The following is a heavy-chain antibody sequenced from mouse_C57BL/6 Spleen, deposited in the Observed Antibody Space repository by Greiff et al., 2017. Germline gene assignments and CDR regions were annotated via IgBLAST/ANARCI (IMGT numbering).Heavy chain of an antibody. CDR2: ISSGSSTI. D-gene: IGHD3-2*02. V-gene: IGHV5-17*01. CDR3: ARRQLRLHDFDY. Sequence: EVKLMESGGGLVKPGGSLKLSCAASGFTFSDYGMHWVRQAPEKGLEWVAYISSGSSTIYYADTVKGRFTISRDNAKNTLFLQMTSLRSEDTAMDYCARRQLRLHDFDYWGQGTTLTVSS. J-gene: IGHJ2*01. CDR1: GFTFSDYG.